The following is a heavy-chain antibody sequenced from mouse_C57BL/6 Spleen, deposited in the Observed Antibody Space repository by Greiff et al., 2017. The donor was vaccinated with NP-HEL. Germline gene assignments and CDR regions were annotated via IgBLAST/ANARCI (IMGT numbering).Heavy chain of an antibody. CDR3: ARRYSPYYYGSSQGIDY. D-gene: IGHD1-1*01. Sequence: QVQLQQSGAELVKPGASVKISCKASGYAFSSYWMNWVKQRPGKGLEWIGQIYPGDGDTNYNGKFKGKATLTADKSSSTAYMQLSSLTSEDSAVYFCARRYSPYYYGSSQGIDYWGQGTTLTVSS. CDR1: GYAFSSYW. CDR2: IYPGDGDT. V-gene: IGHV1-80*01. J-gene: IGHJ2*01.